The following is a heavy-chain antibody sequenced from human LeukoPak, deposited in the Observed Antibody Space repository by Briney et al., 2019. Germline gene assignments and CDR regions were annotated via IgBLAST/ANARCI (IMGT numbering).Heavy chain of an antibody. J-gene: IGHJ4*02. CDR2: INTNTGNP. CDR1: GYTFTSYA. D-gene: IGHD6-19*01. Sequence: ASVKVSYKASGYTFTSYAMNWVRQAPGQGLEWMGWINTNTGNPTYAQGFTGRFVFSLDTSVSTAYLQISSLKAEDTAVYYCARRYPGIAVWDFDYWGQGTLVTVSS. CDR3: ARRYPGIAVWDFDY. V-gene: IGHV7-4-1*02.